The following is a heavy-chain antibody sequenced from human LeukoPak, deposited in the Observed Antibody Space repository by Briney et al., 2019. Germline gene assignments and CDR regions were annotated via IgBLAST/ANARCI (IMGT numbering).Heavy chain of an antibody. Sequence: SETLSLTCTVSGGSISGSSYFWGWIRQPPGKGLEWIGSIYYSGSTYYNPSLKSRVTIPVDTSKNQFSLKLSSVTAADTAVYYCARELSEIGGYGMDVWGQGTTVTVSS. D-gene: IGHD3-10*01. V-gene: IGHV4-39*07. CDR2: IYYSGST. J-gene: IGHJ6*02. CDR1: GGSISGSSYF. CDR3: ARELSEIGGYGMDV.